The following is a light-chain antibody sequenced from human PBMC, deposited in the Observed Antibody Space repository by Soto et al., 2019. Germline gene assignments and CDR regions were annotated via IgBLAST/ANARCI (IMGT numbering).Light chain of an antibody. CDR2: DVT. J-gene: IGLJ1*01. Sequence: QTGPAQPASGSGAPGKSIPISCTGTNSEVGGYNFFSWYQHHPGKAPKLIIYDVTNRPSGISNRFSGSKSGNTASPTISGLQAEDVVDYYCTSYTSSITYVFGPVTK. CDR1: NSEVGGYNF. CDR3: TSYTSSITYV. V-gene: IGLV2-14*03.